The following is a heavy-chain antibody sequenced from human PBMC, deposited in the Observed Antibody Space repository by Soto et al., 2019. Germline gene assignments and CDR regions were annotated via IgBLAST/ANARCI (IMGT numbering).Heavy chain of an antibody. CDR3: AITDWNGVLHYYGMDV. V-gene: IGHV1-69*01. D-gene: IGHD1-1*01. J-gene: IGHJ6*02. CDR2: IIPIFGTA. CDR1: GGTFSSYA. Sequence: KVSCKASGGTFSSYAISWVRQAPGQGLEWMGGIIPIFGTANYAQKFQGRVTITADESTSTAYMELSSLRSEDTAVYYCAITDWNGVLHYYGMDVWGQGTTVTVSS.